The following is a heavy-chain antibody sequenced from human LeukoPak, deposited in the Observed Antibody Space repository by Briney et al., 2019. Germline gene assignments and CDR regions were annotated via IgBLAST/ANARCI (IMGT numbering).Heavy chain of an antibody. CDR2: INWNGGST. D-gene: IGHD2-2*01. V-gene: IGHV3-20*04. CDR1: GFTFDDDG. Sequence: GGSLRLSCAASGFTFDDDGMSWVRQAPGKGLEWVSGINWNGGSTGYADSVKGRFTISRDNAKNSLYLQMNSLRAEDTALYYCARGGCSSTSCPYYYYYYMDVWGKGTTVTVSS. CDR3: ARGGCSSTSCPYYYYYYMDV. J-gene: IGHJ6*03.